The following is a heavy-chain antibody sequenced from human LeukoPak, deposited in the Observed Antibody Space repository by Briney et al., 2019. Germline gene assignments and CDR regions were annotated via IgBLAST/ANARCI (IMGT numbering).Heavy chain of an antibody. J-gene: IGHJ4*02. Sequence: GGSLRLSCAASGFTFNNFGMHWVRQAPGKGLEWVTFIQYNGNNKYYADSVKGRFTISRDNSKNTLYLQMNSLRAEDTAVYYCTTESKLDGQFYYWGQGTLVTVSS. CDR1: GFTFNNFG. V-gene: IGHV3-30*02. D-gene: IGHD5-24*01. CDR2: IQYNGNNK. CDR3: TTESKLDGQFYY.